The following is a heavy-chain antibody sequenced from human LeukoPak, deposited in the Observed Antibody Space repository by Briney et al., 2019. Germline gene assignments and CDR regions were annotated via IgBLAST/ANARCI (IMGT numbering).Heavy chain of an antibody. CDR3: ASDYGSGSYYSSPFDY. CDR2: ISSSGSTI. V-gene: IGHV3-48*03. CDR1: GFTFSSYE. Sequence: GGSLRLSCAASGFTFSSYEMNWVRQAPGKGLEWVSYISSSGSTIYYADSVKGRFTISRDNAKNSLYLQMNSLRAEDTAVYYCASDYGSGSYYSSPFDYWGQGTLVTVSS. J-gene: IGHJ4*02. D-gene: IGHD3-10*01.